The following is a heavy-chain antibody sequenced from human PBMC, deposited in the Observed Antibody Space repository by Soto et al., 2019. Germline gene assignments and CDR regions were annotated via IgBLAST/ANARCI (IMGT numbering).Heavy chain of an antibody. D-gene: IGHD2-21*01. Sequence: QVLLVQSGAEMKKPGSSVKVSCKASGGSFSTSSINWVRQDPGQRPEWMANILPIFGTADYAQNFQGRVTITADTSTNTAYMELRSLLSEDTAVYYCARGHEFGGNSEAYDIWGQGTVVTVSS. CDR3: ARGHEFGGNSEAYDI. CDR2: ILPIFGTA. J-gene: IGHJ3*02. V-gene: IGHV1-69*14. CDR1: GGSFSTSS.